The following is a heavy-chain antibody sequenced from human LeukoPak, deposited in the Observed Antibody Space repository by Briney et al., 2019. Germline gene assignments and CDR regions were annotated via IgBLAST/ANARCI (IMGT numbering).Heavy chain of an antibody. CDR2: INRSGST. CDR3: ATETWLVGYGRNKGGYFDY. D-gene: IGHD6-19*01. CDR1: GGSFSGYY. V-gene: IGHV4-34*01. J-gene: IGHJ4*02. Sequence: PSETLTLTCAAYGGSFSGYYWSWIRQPPGKGLEWIAEINRSGSTNYNPSLKSRVTISVDTSKNQFSLKLSTVTAADTAVYYCATETWLVGYGRNKGGYFDYWGQGTLVTVSS.